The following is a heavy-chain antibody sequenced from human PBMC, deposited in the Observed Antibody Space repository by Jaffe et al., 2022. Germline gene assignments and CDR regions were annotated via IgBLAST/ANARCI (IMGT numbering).Heavy chain of an antibody. CDR2: IYTSGST. V-gene: IGHV4-61*02. J-gene: IGHJ3*02. CDR1: GGSISSGSYY. D-gene: IGHD3-9*01. Sequence: QVQLQESGPGLVKPSQTLSLTCTVSGGSISSGSYYWSWIRQPAGKGLEWIGRIYTSGSTNYNPSLKSRVTISVDTSKNQFSLKLSSVTAADTAVYYCARGGSVLRYFDWLSGPGDAFDIWGQGTMVTVSS. CDR3: ARGGSVLRYFDWLSGPGDAFDI.